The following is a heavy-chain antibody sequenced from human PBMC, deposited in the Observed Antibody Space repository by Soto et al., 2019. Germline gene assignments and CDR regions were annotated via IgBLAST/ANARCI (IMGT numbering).Heavy chain of an antibody. J-gene: IGHJ4*02. CDR3: ARRKETFGPKYFDS. D-gene: IGHD3-10*01. V-gene: IGHV1-8*01. CDR2: MNPYNGNA. Sequence: ASVKVSCKASGYTFITFDINWVRQAAGQGLEWMGWMNPYNGNAGYAQKFQGRVTMTRNTSTSTAYMELSSLTSDDSAVYFCARRKETFGPKYFDSWGGGRVVAVSS. CDR1: GYTFITFD.